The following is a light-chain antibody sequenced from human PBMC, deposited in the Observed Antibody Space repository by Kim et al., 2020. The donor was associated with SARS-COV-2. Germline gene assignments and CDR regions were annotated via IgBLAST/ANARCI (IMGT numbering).Light chain of an antibody. V-gene: IGKV1-17*03. Sequence: SASLGDRGTITCRASQGLSRFLAWFQQKAGKVATRVIYDVWTVQSGVPSRFSGRGAGTEFTLTITSLQPEDIATYFCLQHKTFPYTFGQGPKL. CDR3: LQHKTFPYT. J-gene: IGKJ2*01. CDR1: QGLSRF. CDR2: DVW.